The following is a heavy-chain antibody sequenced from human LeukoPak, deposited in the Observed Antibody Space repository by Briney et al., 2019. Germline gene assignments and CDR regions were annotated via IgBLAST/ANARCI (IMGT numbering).Heavy chain of an antibody. J-gene: IGHJ4*02. CDR2: INKDGSEK. V-gene: IGHV3-7*03. CDR3: ARVLSGLLYYFDY. D-gene: IGHD3-10*01. Sequence: PGGSLRLSCAASGFTFSSYWMSWVRQAPGKGLEWVANINKDGSEKYYVDSVKGRFTISRDNGKNSLYLQMNSLRAEDTAVYYCARVLSGLLYYFDYWGQGTLVTVSS. CDR1: GFTFSSYW.